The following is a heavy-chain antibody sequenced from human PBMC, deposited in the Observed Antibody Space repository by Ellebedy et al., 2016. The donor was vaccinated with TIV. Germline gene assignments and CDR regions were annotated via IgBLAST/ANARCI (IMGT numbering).Heavy chain of an antibody. CDR1: GFTLTNYW. J-gene: IGHJ3*01. CDR2: ISQDGRET. Sequence: GESLKISCTASGFTLTNYWMTWVRQAPGKGLQWVAHISQDGRETYYVDSVKGRFTISRDNANNSLNLQMISLRVEDTAVYYCARDRYFYQLDALDFWGQGTTLIVSS. D-gene: IGHD3-9*01. CDR3: ARDRYFYQLDALDF. V-gene: IGHV3-7*03.